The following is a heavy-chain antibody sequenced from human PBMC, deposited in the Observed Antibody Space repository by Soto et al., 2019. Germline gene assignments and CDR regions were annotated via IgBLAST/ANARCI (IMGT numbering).Heavy chain of an antibody. CDR2: INHSGST. CDR3: ARFPYGDSSFDY. V-gene: IGHV4-34*01. Sequence: QVPLHQWGAGLLKPAETLSLTCAVYGGSFSGYYCSWIRQPPGKGLEWIGEINHSGSTNYNPSLKSRVTISVDTSKNQFSLKLSSVTAADTAVYYCARFPYGDSSFDYWGQGTLVTVSS. J-gene: IGHJ4*02. D-gene: IGHD4-17*01. CDR1: GGSFSGYY.